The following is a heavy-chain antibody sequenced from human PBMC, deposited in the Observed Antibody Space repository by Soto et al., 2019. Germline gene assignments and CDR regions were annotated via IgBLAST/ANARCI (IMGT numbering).Heavy chain of an antibody. CDR1: GYTFTSYD. Sequence: ASVKISCKASGYTFTSYDMNGVRQATRQGLEWMGWINAGNGNTKYAQKFQGRVTITRNSSASTAYMELNSLRVEDTAVYYCARNFMMAGPTNGHIDYWGQGTLVTVSS. CDR2: INAGNGNT. CDR3: ARNFMMAGPTNGHIDY. V-gene: IGHV1-3*01. J-gene: IGHJ4*02. D-gene: IGHD6-19*01.